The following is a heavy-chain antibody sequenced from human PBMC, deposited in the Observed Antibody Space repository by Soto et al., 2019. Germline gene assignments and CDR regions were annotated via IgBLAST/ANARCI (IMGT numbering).Heavy chain of an antibody. J-gene: IGHJ5*01. CDR2: IYKSATT. V-gene: IGHV4-30-4*01. CDR1: GDSISTVDYF. Sequence: SETLSLTCSVSGDSISTVDYFWAWIRQPPGQALEYIGYIYKSATTYYNPSFESRVTISLDTSKSQFSLNVTSVTAADTAVYFCARGRYCLTGRCFPNWFDSWGQGTLVTVSS. CDR3: ARGRYCLTGRCFPNWFDS. D-gene: IGHD2-15*01.